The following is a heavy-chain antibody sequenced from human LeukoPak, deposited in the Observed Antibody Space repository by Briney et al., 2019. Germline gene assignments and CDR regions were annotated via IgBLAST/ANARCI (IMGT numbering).Heavy chain of an antibody. CDR3: ARDAAPSSSRYSPRFDY. CDR1: GYTFTSYG. Sequence: GASVKVSCKASGYTFTSYGISWVRQAPGQGLEWMGWISAYNGNTNYAQKLQGRVTMTTDTSTSTAYMELRSLRSDDTAVYYCARDAAPSSSRYSPRFDYWGQGTLVTVSS. V-gene: IGHV1-18*01. D-gene: IGHD6-13*01. CDR2: ISAYNGNT. J-gene: IGHJ4*02.